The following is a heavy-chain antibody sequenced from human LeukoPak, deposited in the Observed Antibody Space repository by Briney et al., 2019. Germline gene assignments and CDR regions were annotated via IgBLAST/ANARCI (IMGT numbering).Heavy chain of an antibody. CDR3: ARFQASEFRGFDH. D-gene: IGHD3-10*01. J-gene: IGHJ4*02. Sequence: ASVKVSCKASGGTFSSYAISWVRQAPGQGLEWMGRIIPILGIANYAQKFQGRVTITADKSTSTGYMELRSLRSDDTAVYYCARFQASEFRGFDHWGQGTLITVSS. CDR1: GGTFSSYA. CDR2: IIPILGIA. V-gene: IGHV1-69*04.